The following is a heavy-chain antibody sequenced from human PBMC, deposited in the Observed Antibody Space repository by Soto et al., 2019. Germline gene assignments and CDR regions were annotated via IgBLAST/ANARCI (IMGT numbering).Heavy chain of an antibody. CDR1: GFTFSGSA. Sequence: GESLKISCAASGFTFSGSAMHWVRQASGKGLEWVGRIRSKANSYATAYAASVKGRFTISRDDSKNTAYLQMNSLKTEDNDGYNCPRAWGGAIDYWGQGTLVTVSS. CDR3: PRAWGGAIDY. V-gene: IGHV3-73*01. CDR2: IRSKANSYAT. D-gene: IGHD1-26*01. J-gene: IGHJ4*02.